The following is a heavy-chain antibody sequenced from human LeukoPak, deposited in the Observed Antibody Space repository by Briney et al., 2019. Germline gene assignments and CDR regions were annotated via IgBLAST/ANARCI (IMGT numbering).Heavy chain of an antibody. V-gene: IGHV3-11*06. CDR2: ISSSNGYT. J-gene: IGHJ4*02. CDR3: ARVGAFSGSYSDY. Sequence: GGSLRLSCAASGFTLSDYYMSWIRQVPGKGLEWVSYISSSNGYTNYADSVKGRFTISRDNAKNSLFLQMNSLRAEDTAVYYCARVGAFSGSYSDYWGQGTLVTVSS. D-gene: IGHD3-10*01. CDR1: GFTLSDYY.